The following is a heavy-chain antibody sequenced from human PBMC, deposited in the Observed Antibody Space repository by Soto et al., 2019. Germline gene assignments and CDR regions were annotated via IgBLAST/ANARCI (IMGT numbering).Heavy chain of an antibody. CDR1: GYTFTSYD. Sequence: ASVKVSCKASGYTFTSYDINWVRQATGQGLEWMGWMNPNSGNTGYAQKFQGRVTMTRNTSISTAYMELSSLRSEDTAVYYCARGGYGSSTHYYYMDVWGKGTTVTVSS. CDR3: ARGGYGSSTHYYYMDV. CDR2: MNPNSGNT. J-gene: IGHJ6*03. D-gene: IGHD6-6*01. V-gene: IGHV1-8*01.